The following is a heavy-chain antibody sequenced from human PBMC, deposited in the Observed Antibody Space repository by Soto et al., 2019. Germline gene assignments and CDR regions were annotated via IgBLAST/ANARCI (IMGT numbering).Heavy chain of an antibody. CDR1: GYTFTGYY. J-gene: IGHJ6*02. D-gene: IGHD6-13*01. V-gene: IGHV1-2*04. Sequence: GASVKVSCXASGYTFTGYYMXGGRQAPGQELEWMGWINPNSGGTNDAQKFQGWVTMTRDTSISTAYMELSRLRSDDTAVYYCARGSIAAAGRRLNYYYYYGMDVWGQGTTVTVSS. CDR3: ARGSIAAAGRRLNYYYYYGMDV. CDR2: INPNSGGT.